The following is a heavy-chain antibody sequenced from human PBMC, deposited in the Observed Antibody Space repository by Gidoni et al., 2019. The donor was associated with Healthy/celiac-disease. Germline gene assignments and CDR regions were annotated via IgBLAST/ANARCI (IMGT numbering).Heavy chain of an antibody. V-gene: IGHV4-4*02. D-gene: IGHD3-10*01. CDR2: ICHSGST. CDR3: ARVDLWFGGGGRSYYYYMDV. CDR1: GGSISSSNW. Sequence: QVQLQESGPGLVKPSGTLSLTCAVSGGSISSSNWWSWVRPPPGKGLEWIGEICHSGSTNYNPSLKGRGTNPVEKSKNHVSLKLSSGPAADTAVYYCARVDLWFGGGGRSYYYYMDVWGKGTTVTVSS. J-gene: IGHJ6*03.